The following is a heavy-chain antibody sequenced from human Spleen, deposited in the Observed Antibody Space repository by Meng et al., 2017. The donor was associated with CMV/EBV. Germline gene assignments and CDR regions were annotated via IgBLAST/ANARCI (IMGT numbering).Heavy chain of an antibody. CDR3: ARGYYDSSGFNYVGYYYGMDV. CDR2: IYSGGST. D-gene: IGHD3-22*01. CDR1: GFTASSNY. V-gene: IGHV3-53*01. Sequence: GGSLRFPCAASGFTASSNYMSWVGQAPGKGLEWVSVIYSGGSTYYADSVKGRFTISRDNSKNTLYLQMNSLRAEDKAVYYCARGYYDSSGFNYVGYYYGMDVWGQGTTVTVSS. J-gene: IGHJ6*02.